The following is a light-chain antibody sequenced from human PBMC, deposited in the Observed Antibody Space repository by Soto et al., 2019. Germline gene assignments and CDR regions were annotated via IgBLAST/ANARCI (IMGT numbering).Light chain of an antibody. CDR2: DAS. Sequence: EIGITKSPTTLSVSPGERATLSCRASQSVSSNLAWYQQKPGQAPRLLIYDASNRATGIPARFSGSGSGTDFTLSIISLEPEDFAGYYCQLLSNLPLTFGQGTKLDIK. CDR1: QSVSSN. CDR3: QLLSNLPLT. J-gene: IGKJ1*01. V-gene: IGKV3-11*01.